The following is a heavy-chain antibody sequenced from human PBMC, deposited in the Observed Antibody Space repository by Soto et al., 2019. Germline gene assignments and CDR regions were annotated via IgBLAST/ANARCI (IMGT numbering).Heavy chain of an antibody. CDR3: AGRNEVPAASDYFDY. Sequence: PSETLSLTCTVSGGSISSYYWSWIRQPAGKGLEWIGRIYTSGSTNYNPSLTSRVTMSVDTSKNQFSLKLSSVTAADTAVYYCAGRNEVPAASDYFDYWGQGTLVTVSS. J-gene: IGHJ4*02. CDR1: GGSISSYY. D-gene: IGHD2-2*01. CDR2: IYTSGST. V-gene: IGHV4-4*07.